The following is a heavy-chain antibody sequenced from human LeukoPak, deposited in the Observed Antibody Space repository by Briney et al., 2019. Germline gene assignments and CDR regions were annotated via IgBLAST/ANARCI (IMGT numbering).Heavy chain of an antibody. V-gene: IGHV1-69*04. Sequence: SVKVSCKASGGTFSSYAISWVRQAPGQGLEWMGRIIPILGIANYAQKFQGRVTITTDESTSTAYMELSSLRSEDTAVYYCARDRVVVPAAYHDAFDIWGQGTMVTVSS. CDR3: ARDRVVVPAAYHDAFDI. CDR2: IIPILGIA. J-gene: IGHJ3*02. CDR1: GGTFSSYA. D-gene: IGHD2-2*01.